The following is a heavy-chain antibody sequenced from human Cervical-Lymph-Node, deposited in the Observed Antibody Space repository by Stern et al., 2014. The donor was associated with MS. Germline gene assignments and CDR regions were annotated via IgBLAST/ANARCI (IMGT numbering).Heavy chain of an antibody. CDR1: GFTFEDYA. J-gene: IGHJ6*02. V-gene: IGHV3-33*06. CDR2: IWYDGSQK. Sequence: MQLVESGGGVVQPGGSQRLSCTASGFTFEDYAMEWVRQVPGKGLEWVAMIWYDGSQKYYGDSVRGRFPVSRDNSRNTLYLQMKSLSLEDTAVYYCAKKIPDYYYYAMDVWGQGTTVTVSS. CDR3: AKKIPDYYYYAMDV.